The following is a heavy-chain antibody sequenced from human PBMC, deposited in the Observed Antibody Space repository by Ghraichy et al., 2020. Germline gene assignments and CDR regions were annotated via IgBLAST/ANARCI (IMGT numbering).Heavy chain of an antibody. CDR1: GFTFSSYS. V-gene: IGHV3-21*01. J-gene: IGHJ4*02. CDR3: AREGAYVVGAATD. D-gene: IGHD2-15*01. Sequence: GGSLRLSCAASGFTFSSYSMNWVRQAPGKGLEWVSSISSSSSYIYYADSVKGRFTISRDNAKNSLYLQMNSLRAEDTAVYYCAREGAYVVGAATDWGQGTLVTVSS. CDR2: ISSSSSYI.